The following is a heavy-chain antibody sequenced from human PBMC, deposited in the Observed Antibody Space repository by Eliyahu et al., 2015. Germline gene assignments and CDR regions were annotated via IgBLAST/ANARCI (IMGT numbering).Heavy chain of an antibody. J-gene: IGHJ4*02. D-gene: IGHD3-22*01. CDR3: AKGDYYDSSGYGPCDY. V-gene: IGHV3-9*01. CDR1: GFPFDXYA. CDR2: ISWNSGSI. Sequence: EVQLVESGGGLVQPGRSLRLXCAASGFPFDXYAMHXVRQAPGKGLEWVSGISWNSGSIGYADSVKGRFTISRDNAKNSLYLQMNSLRAEDTALYYCAKGDYYDSSGYGPCDYWGQGTLVTVSS.